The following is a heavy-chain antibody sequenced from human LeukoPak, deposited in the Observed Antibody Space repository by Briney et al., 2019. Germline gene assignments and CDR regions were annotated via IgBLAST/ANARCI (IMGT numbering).Heavy chain of an antibody. D-gene: IGHD6-19*01. CDR2: IGRNGDST. V-gene: IGHV3-64D*06. Sequence: GGSLRLSCSASGFTFSTYAMHWVRQAPGKGLEYVSAIGRNGDSTYYADSVKGRFTISRDNSENTLYLQMSSLRPEDTAVYYCVKDREMGSGWAYFQHWGQGTLVTVSS. CDR1: GFTFSTYA. J-gene: IGHJ1*01. CDR3: VKDREMGSGWAYFQH.